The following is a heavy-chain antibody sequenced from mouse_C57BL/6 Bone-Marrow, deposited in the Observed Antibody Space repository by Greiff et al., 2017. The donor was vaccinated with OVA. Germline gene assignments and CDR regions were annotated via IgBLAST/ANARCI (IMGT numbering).Heavy chain of an antibody. J-gene: IGHJ2*01. CDR2: ISNGGGST. CDR1: GFTFSDYY. V-gene: IGHV5-12*01. CDR3: ARGGTPPGPFDY. D-gene: IGHD2-14*01. Sequence: EVHLVESGGGLVQPGGSLKLSCAASGFTFSDYYMYWVRQTPEKRLEWVAYISNGGGSTYYPDTVKGRFTISRDNAKNTLYLQMSRLKSEDTAMHYCARGGTPPGPFDYWGQGTTLTVSS.